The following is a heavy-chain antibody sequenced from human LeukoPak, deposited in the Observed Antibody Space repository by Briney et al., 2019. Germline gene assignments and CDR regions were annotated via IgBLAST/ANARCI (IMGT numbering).Heavy chain of an antibody. CDR1: GGTFSSYA. V-gene: IGHV1-69*01. D-gene: IGHD6-19*01. CDR3: AGYSSGYIDY. J-gene: IGHJ4*02. Sequence: GSSVKVSCKASGGTFSSYAISWVRQAPGQGLEWMGGIIPIFGTANYAQKFQGRVTITADESTSTAYMELSRLRSKDTAVYYCAGYSSGYIDYWGQGTLVTVSS. CDR2: IIPIFGTA.